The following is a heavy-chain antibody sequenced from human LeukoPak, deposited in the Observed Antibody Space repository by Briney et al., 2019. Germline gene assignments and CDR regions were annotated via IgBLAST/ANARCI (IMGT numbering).Heavy chain of an antibody. D-gene: IGHD5-24*01. V-gene: IGHV6-1*01. Sequence: SQTLSLTCAISGDSISSNSAAWNWLRQSPSRGLEWLGRTYYRSKWYNDYAVSLKSRITVTPDTSKSQFSLQLNSVTPEDTAVYYCARDGYGYHTLDYWGQGTLVTVSS. CDR1: GDSISSNSAA. CDR3: ARDGYGYHTLDY. CDR2: TYYRSKWYN. J-gene: IGHJ4*02.